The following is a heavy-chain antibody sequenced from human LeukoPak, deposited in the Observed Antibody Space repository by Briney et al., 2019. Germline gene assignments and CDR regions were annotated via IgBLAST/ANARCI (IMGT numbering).Heavy chain of an antibody. J-gene: IGHJ4*02. CDR3: AREGGFCFGDTCRFFDF. CDR2: ISSSRSYI. CDR1: GFTFSTSS. D-gene: IGHD2-15*01. Sequence: GGSLRLSCAASGFTFSTSSLNWVRQAQGKGLEWVSSISSSRSYIYYADSVKGRFTISRDNAKNSLYLQMNSLGAEDTAVYYCAREGGFCFGDTCRFFDFWGQGTLVTVSS. V-gene: IGHV3-21*01.